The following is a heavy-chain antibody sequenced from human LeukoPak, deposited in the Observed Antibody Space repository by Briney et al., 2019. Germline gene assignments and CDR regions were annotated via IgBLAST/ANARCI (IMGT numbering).Heavy chain of an antibody. J-gene: IGHJ4*02. CDR2: IIPIFGTA. Sequence: SVKVSCKASGGTFSSYGISWVRQAPGQGLEWMGGIIPIFGTANYAQKFQGRVTITADESTSTAYMELSSLRSEETAVYYCASGVYYDSSGYSFEYWGQGTLVTASS. D-gene: IGHD3-22*01. V-gene: IGHV1-69*13. CDR3: ASGVYYDSSGYSFEY. CDR1: GGTFSSYG.